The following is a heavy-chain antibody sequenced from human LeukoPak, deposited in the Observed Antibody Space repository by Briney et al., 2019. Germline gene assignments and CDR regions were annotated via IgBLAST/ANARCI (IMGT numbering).Heavy chain of an antibody. CDR1: RFTFSSYG. CDR2: ISSSGGST. J-gene: IGHJ4*02. V-gene: IGHV3-23*01. CDR3: AKAGAVVVLAAKYFDY. Sequence: GGSLRLSCAASRFTFSSYGMSWVRQAPGKGLEWVSGISSSGGSTYYADSVKGRFTISRDNSRNTLYLQMNSLRAEDTAVYYCAKAGAVVVLAAKYFDYWGQGTLVTVSS. D-gene: IGHD2-15*01.